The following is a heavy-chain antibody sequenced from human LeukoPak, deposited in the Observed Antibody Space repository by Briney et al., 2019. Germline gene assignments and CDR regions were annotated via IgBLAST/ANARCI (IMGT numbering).Heavy chain of an antibody. Sequence: SETLSLTCAVYGVSFSGYYWSWIRQPPGKGLEWIGEINHSGSTNYNPSLKSRVTISVDTSKNQFSLKLSSVTAADTAVYYCARDGGSSGYYLDYWGQGTLVTVSS. V-gene: IGHV4-34*01. CDR3: ARDGGSSGYYLDY. CDR1: GVSFSGYY. D-gene: IGHD3-22*01. CDR2: INHSGST. J-gene: IGHJ4*02.